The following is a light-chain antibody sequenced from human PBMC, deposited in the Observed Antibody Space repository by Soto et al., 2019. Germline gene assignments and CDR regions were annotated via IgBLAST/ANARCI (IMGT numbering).Light chain of an antibody. CDR2: NIS. V-gene: IGKV3-15*01. Sequence: EIVMTQSPATLSVSPGERATLSCRASQSVSSNFAWYQQKPGQAPALLMYNISSRATGIPARFSGSGSGTEITLTISSLQSEDFAVYYCQQYNNWPLTFGGGTKVEIK. CDR1: QSVSSN. CDR3: QQYNNWPLT. J-gene: IGKJ4*01.